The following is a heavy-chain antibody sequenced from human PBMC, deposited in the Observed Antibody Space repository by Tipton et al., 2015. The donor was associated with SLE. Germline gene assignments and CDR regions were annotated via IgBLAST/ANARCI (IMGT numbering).Heavy chain of an antibody. CDR1: GYSISSGYY. J-gene: IGHJ4*02. CDR2: IYHSGST. CDR3: ASSRGGLYFEY. V-gene: IGHV4-38-2*02. D-gene: IGHD5-12*01. Sequence: TLSLTCTVSGYSISSGYYWGWIRQPPGKGLEWIGSIYHSGSTYYNPSLKSRVTISLDTSKNQFSLKLSSVTAADTAVYYCASSRGGLYFEYWGQGTLVTVSS.